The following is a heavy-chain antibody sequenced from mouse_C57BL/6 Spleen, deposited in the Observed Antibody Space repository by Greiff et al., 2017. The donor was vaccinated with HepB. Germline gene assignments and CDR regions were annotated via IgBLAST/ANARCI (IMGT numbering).Heavy chain of an antibody. V-gene: IGHV3-6*01. CDR2: ISYDGSN. Sequence: ESGPGLVKPSQSLSLTCSVTGYSITSGYYWNWIRQFPGNKLEWMGYISYDGSNNYNPSLKNRISITRDTSKKQFFLKLNSVTTEDTATYYCAREGDYYGSKFAYWGQGTLVTVSA. CDR3: AREGDYYGSKFAY. CDR1: GYSITSGYY. D-gene: IGHD1-1*01. J-gene: IGHJ3*01.